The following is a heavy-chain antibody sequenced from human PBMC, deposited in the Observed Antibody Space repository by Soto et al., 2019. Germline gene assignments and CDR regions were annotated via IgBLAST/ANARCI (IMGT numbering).Heavy chain of an antibody. CDR1: GGSFSGYY. CDR3: AGSRSLLWFGEPTAHWFDP. J-gene: IGHJ5*02. D-gene: IGHD3-10*01. CDR2: INHSGST. V-gene: IGHV4-34*01. Sequence: TSETLSLTCAVYGGSFSGYYWSWIRQPPGKGLEWIGEINHSGSTNYNPSLKSRVTISVDTSKNQFSLRLSSVTAADTAVYYCAGSRSLLWFGEPTAHWFDPWGQGTLVTVSS.